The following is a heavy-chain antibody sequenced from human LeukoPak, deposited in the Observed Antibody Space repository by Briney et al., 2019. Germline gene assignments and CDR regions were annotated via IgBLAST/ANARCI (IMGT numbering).Heavy chain of an antibody. CDR1: GFTFSSYS. CDR2: ISSSSSYI. J-gene: IGHJ4*02. V-gene: IGHV3-21*01. Sequence: AGGSLRLSCAASGFTFSSYSMNWVRQAPGKGLEWVSSISSSSSYIYYADSVKGRFTISRGNAKNSLYLQMNSLRAEDTAVYYCARMAATIEDYWGQGTLVTVSS. CDR3: ARMAATIEDY. D-gene: IGHD5-24*01.